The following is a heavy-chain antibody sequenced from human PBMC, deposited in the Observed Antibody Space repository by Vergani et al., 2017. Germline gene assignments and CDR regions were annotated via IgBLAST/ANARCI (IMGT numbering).Heavy chain of an antibody. D-gene: IGHD6-19*01. V-gene: IGHV1-58*01. J-gene: IGHJ4*02. Sequence: QMQLVQSGPEVKKPGTSVKVSCKASGFTFTSSAVQWVRQARGQRLEWIGWIVVGSGNTNYAQKFQERVTITRDMSTSTAYMELSSLRSEDTAVYYCARAGSSGWFTGGLDYWGQGTLVTVSS. CDR1: GFTFTSSA. CDR2: IVVGSGNT. CDR3: ARAGSSGWFTGGLDY.